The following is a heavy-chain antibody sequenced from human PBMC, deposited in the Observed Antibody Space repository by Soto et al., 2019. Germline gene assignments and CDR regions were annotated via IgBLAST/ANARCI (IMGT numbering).Heavy chain of an antibody. CDR3: ARDKRAVVVTPTRGYFYYGMDV. CDR2: TYYKSRWFN. V-gene: IGHV6-1*01. J-gene: IGHJ6*01. D-gene: IGHD2-21*02. CDR1: GDSVSRNNIA. Sequence: QLQLQQSGPGLVKPSQSLSLTCAISGDSVSRNNIAWNWIRQSPSRGLEWLGRTYYKSRWFNDYAVSVTSRITINPDTSKNQVSLQLTSVTPEDTAVYFCARDKRAVVVTPTRGYFYYGMDVW.